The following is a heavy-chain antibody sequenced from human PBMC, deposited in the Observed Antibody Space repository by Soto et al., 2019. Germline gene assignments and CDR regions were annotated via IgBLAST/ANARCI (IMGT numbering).Heavy chain of an antibody. CDR3: GGSGSYQTRDAFDI. CDR2: IYPGDSDT. J-gene: IGHJ3*02. V-gene: IGHV5-51*01. CDR1: GYRFTIYG. D-gene: IGHD1-26*01. Sequence: VESLTISCEVSGYRFTIYGIGLVLQMPGKGLEWMGIIYPGDSDTRYSPSFQGQVTISADKSISTAYLQWSSLKASDTAMYYCGGSGSYQTRDAFDIWGQGTMVTVSS.